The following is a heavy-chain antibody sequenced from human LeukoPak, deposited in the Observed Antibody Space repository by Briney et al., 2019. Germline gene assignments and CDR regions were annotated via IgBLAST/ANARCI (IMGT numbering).Heavy chain of an antibody. CDR3: ARVRKYSSSWYGYKADY. CDR2: INHSGST. V-gene: IGHV4-34*01. Sequence: SETLSLTCAVYGGSFSGYYWSWIRQPPEKGLEWIGEINHSGSTNYNPSLKSRVTISVDTSKNQFSLKLSSVTAADTAVYYCARVRKYSSSWYGYKADYWGQGTLVTVSS. D-gene: IGHD6-13*01. CDR1: GGSFSGYY. J-gene: IGHJ4*02.